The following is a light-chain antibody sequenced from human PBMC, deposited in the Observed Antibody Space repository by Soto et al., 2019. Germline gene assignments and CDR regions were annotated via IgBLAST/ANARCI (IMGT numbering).Light chain of an antibody. J-gene: IGKJ5*01. CDR3: QQYNNWPPT. CDR2: GAS. Sequence: EIVMTQSPATLSVSPGERATLSCRASQSVSSDLAWYQQKPGQXPRXXIYGASTRAIGIPARFSGSGSGTEFTLTISSLQSEDFAVYYCQQYNNWPPTFGQGTRLEIK. CDR1: QSVSSD. V-gene: IGKV3-15*01.